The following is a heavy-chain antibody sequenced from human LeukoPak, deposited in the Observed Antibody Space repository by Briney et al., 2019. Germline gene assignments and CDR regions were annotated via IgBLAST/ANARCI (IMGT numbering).Heavy chain of an antibody. Sequence: SETLSLTCTVSGGSISSGSYYWSWIRQPAGKGLEWIGRIYTSGSTNYNPSLKSRVTISVDTSKNQFSLKLSSVTAADTAVYYCARGLLGGYDTFDYWGQGTLVTVSS. J-gene: IGHJ4*02. D-gene: IGHD5-12*01. CDR2: IYTSGST. CDR1: GGSISSGSYY. V-gene: IGHV4-61*02. CDR3: ARGLLGGYDTFDY.